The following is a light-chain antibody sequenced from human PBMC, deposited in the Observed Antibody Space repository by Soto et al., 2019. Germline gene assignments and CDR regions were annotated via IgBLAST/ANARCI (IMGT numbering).Light chain of an antibody. V-gene: IGKV1-39*01. CDR1: QSVSNY. J-gene: IGKJ1*01. CDR2: AAS. CDR3: QQSYSTPRT. Sequence: MTQSPSTLSVSPGERVTLSCRASQSVSNYIAWYQQKPGQAPRLLIYAASSLQSGVPARLSGSGSGTEFTLTISSLQPEDFATYYCQQSYSTPRTFGQGTKVDIK.